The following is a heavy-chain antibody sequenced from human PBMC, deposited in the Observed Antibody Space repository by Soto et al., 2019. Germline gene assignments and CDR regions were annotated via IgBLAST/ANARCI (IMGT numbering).Heavy chain of an antibody. J-gene: IGHJ3*02. Sequence: VESLKVSCVGFAYTFAAYWIGSVRQMPGKGLEWMGAINPRDSDVKYSPPLEGQVTISADKSIYTAFLQWRSLMTSATHLNYSPRPDYTQGVCYHTYDIWGQGTMV. CDR3: PRPDYTQGVCYHTYDI. V-gene: IGHV5-51*01. CDR2: INPRDSDV. D-gene: IGHD2-8*01. CDR1: AYTFAAYW.